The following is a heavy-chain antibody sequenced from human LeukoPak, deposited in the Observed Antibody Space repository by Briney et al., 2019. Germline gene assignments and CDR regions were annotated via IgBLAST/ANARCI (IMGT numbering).Heavy chain of an antibody. CDR1: GGSISSGGYY. D-gene: IGHD3-10*01. Sequence: PSETLSLTCTVSGGSISSGGYYWSWIRQPPGKGLEWIGYIYHSGSTYYNPSLKSRVTISVDTSKNQFSLKLSSVTAADTAVYYCARVLRSEASETFDYWGQGTLVTVSS. CDR3: ARVLRSEASETFDY. V-gene: IGHV4-30-2*02. CDR2: IYHSGST. J-gene: IGHJ4*02.